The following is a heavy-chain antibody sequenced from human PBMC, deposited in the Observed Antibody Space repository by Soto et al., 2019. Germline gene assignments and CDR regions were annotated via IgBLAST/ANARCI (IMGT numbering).Heavy chain of an antibody. CDR3: ARDIVVGTPSIPLPLYPYDGMDV. Sequence: QVQLVQSEGEMKKPGASVTVSCKASGYNFTNYGISWVRQAPGQGLQWMGWISGYNGNTHDAHKFQGRVTLTTDTSTATAYIELRSLRSDDTAVYYCARDIVVGTPSIPLPLYPYDGMDVWGQGTTVTVSS. D-gene: IGHD2-2*02. CDR1: GYNFTNYG. CDR2: ISGYNGNT. V-gene: IGHV1-18*04. J-gene: IGHJ6*02.